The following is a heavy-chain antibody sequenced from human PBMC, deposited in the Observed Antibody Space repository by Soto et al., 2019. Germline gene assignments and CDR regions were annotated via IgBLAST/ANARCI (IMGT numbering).Heavy chain of an antibody. Sequence: ASETLSLTCTVSGGSISSYYWSWIRQPPGKGLEWIGYIYYSGSTNYNPSLKSRVTISVDTSKNQFSLKLSSVTAADTAVYYCARGKVGATRNDAFDIWGKGTMVTVSS. CDR3: ARGKVGATRNDAFDI. J-gene: IGHJ3*02. CDR2: IYYSGST. CDR1: GGSISSYY. V-gene: IGHV4-59*01. D-gene: IGHD1-26*01.